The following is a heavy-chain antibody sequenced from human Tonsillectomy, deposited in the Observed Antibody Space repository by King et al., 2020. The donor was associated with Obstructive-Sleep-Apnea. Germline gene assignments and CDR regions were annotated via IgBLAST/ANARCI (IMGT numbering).Heavy chain of an antibody. CDR2: ISYDGNNK. V-gene: IGHV3-30*04. J-gene: IGHJ4*02. CDR1: GFTFNIYA. CDR3: ARDIMTYGSGPKRDFFDY. Sequence: VQLVESGGGVVQPGRSLRLSCAASGFTFNIYAMHWVRQAPGKGLEWVAVISYDGNNKYYTDSVKGRFTISRDNSKNTLYLQMNSLRAEDTAVYYCARDIMTYGSGPKRDFFDYWGQGTLVTVSS. D-gene: IGHD3-10*01.